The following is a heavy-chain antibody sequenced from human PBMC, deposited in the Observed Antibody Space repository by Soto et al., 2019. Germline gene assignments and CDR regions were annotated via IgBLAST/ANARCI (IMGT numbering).Heavy chain of an antibody. CDR2: INPSGGST. D-gene: IGHD5-12*01. Sequence: QVQLVQSGAELKKPGASVKVSCKASGYTFTSYYMHWVRQAPGQGLEWMGIINPSGGSTSYAQKFQGRVTMTRDTSTSTVYMELSSLRSEDAAVYYCAGERLYSGYAGGLDVWGQGTTVTVSS. V-gene: IGHV1-46*01. CDR3: AGERLYSGYAGGLDV. J-gene: IGHJ6*02. CDR1: GYTFTSYY.